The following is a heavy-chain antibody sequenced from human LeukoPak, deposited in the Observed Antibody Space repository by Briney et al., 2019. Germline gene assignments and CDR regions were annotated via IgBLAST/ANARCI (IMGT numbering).Heavy chain of an antibody. V-gene: IGHV3-23*01. CDR2: ISGSGGST. Sequence: GGSLRLSCAASGFSFSRYSMNWVRQAPGKGLEWVSAISGSGGSTYYADSVKGRFTISRDNSKNTLYLQMNSLRAEDTAVYYCAKDLGYSSGWYGFGYAFDIWGQGTMVTVSS. J-gene: IGHJ3*02. D-gene: IGHD6-19*01. CDR1: GFSFSRYS. CDR3: AKDLGYSSGWYGFGYAFDI.